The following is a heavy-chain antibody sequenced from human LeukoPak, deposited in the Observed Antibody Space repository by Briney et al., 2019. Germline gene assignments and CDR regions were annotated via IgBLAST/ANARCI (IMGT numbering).Heavy chain of an antibody. Sequence: GGSLRLSCAASGFIFSNYALAWVRQAPGKGLEWVSGISRIGGSIHYADSVKGRFTISRDNSKNILYLQMNSLRAEDTALYYCAKDFVGTGNFRGGDYWGQGTLVTVSS. CDR2: ISRIGGSI. CDR3: AKDFVGTGNFRGGDY. V-gene: IGHV3-23*01. CDR1: GFIFSNYA. J-gene: IGHJ4*02. D-gene: IGHD1-1*01.